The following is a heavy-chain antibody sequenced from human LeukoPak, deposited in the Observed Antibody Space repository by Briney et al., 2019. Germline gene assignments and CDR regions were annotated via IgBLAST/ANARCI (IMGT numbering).Heavy chain of an antibody. V-gene: IGHV4-59*08. CDR2: IYYSGST. Sequence: SETLSLTCAVYGGSFSGYYWSWIRQPPGKGLEWIGYIYYSGSTNYNPSLKSRVTISVDTSKNQFSLKLSSVTAADTAVYYCARQGPGRYFQHWGQGTLVTVSS. J-gene: IGHJ1*01. CDR3: ARQGPGRYFQH. CDR1: GGSFSGYY.